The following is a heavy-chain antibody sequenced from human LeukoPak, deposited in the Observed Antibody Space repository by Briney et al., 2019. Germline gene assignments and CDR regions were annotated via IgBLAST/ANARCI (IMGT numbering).Heavy chain of an antibody. CDR3: ARGGEIRYFDWSWRDAFDI. D-gene: IGHD3-9*01. Sequence: GGSLRLSCAASGFTFSSYWMHWVRQAPGKGLVWVSRINSDGSSTSYADSVKGRFTTSRDNAKNTLYLQMNSLRAEDTAVYYCARGGEIRYFDWSWRDAFDIWGQGTMVTVSS. J-gene: IGHJ3*02. V-gene: IGHV3-74*01. CDR1: GFTFSSYW. CDR2: INSDGSST.